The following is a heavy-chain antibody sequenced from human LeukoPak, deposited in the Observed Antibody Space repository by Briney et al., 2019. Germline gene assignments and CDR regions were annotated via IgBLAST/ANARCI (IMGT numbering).Heavy chain of an antibody. Sequence: GASVKVSCKASGYTFTGYYMHWVRQAPGQGLEWMGWINPNSGGTNYAQKFQGRVTMTRDTSISTAYMELSSLRSEDTAVYYCARDLSSYDSSGYYGYWGQGTLVTVSS. J-gene: IGHJ4*02. D-gene: IGHD3-22*01. CDR1: GYTFTGYY. CDR2: INPNSGGT. V-gene: IGHV1-2*02. CDR3: ARDLSSYDSSGYYGY.